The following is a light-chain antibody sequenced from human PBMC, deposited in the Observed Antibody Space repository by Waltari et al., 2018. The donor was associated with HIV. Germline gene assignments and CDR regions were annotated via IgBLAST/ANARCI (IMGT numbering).Light chain of an antibody. J-gene: IGLJ1*01. CDR2: DVS. CDR1: ISDVGGYNY. Sequence: QSALTQPRSVSGSPGQSGTISCTGTISDVGGYNYVLWYQQHPGKAPKLMIYDVSKRPSGVPDRFSGSKSGNTASLTISGLQAEDEADYYCCSYVGSGYVFGTGTKVTVL. V-gene: IGLV2-11*01. CDR3: CSYVGSGYV.